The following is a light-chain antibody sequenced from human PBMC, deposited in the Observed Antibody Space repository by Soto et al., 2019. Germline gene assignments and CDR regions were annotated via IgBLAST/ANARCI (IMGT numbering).Light chain of an antibody. CDR3: QQYGSSPWT. CDR2: DAS. V-gene: IGKV3-20*01. Sequence: EIVLTQSPGTLSLSPGERATLSCRASQSVSSSYLAWYQQKPGQAPRLLIYDASSRATGIPDRFSGRGSGTDFTLSISRLESEDFAVYYCQQYGSSPWTFGQGDQGGYQ. J-gene: IGKJ1*01. CDR1: QSVSSSY.